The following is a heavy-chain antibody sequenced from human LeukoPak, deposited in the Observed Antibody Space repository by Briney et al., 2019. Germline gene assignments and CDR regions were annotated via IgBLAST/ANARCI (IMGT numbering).Heavy chain of an antibody. CDR2: ITAYNGNT. CDR1: GYTFTSYG. CDR3: ARDWGTSAPVGWFDP. V-gene: IGHV1-18*01. Sequence: ASVKVACKASGYTFTSYGISWVRQAPGQGLEWMGWITAYNGNTNYAQKLQGRVTMTTDTSTSTAYMEVRSLRSDDTAVYYCARDWGTSAPVGWFDPWGQGTLVTVSS. D-gene: IGHD1-1*01. J-gene: IGHJ5*02.